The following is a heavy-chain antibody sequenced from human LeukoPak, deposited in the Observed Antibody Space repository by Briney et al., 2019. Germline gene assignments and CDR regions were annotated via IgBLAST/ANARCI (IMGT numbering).Heavy chain of an antibody. D-gene: IGHD6-13*01. V-gene: IGHV1-69*04. Sequence: SVKVSCKASGGTFSSYAIRWVRQAPGQGLEWMGRIIPILGIANYAQKFQGRVTITADKSTSTAYMELSSLRSEDTAVYYCARVEGAAGTFWLDPWGQGTLVTVSS. CDR1: GGTFSSYA. CDR3: ARVEGAAGTFWLDP. CDR2: IIPILGIA. J-gene: IGHJ5*02.